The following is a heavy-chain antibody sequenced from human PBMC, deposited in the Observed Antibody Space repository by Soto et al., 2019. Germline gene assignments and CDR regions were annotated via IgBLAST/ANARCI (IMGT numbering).Heavy chain of an antibody. D-gene: IGHD3-16*02. J-gene: IGHJ3*02. CDR3: ARYYIWGSYRDDAFDI. V-gene: IGHV1-3*01. CDR1: GYTFTSYA. CDR2: INAGNGNT. Sequence: ASVKVSCKASGYTFTSYAMHWVRQAPGQRLEWMGWINAGNGNTKYSQKFQGRVTITRDTSASTAYMELSSLRSEDTAVYYCARYYIWGSYRDDAFDIWGQGTMVTVSS.